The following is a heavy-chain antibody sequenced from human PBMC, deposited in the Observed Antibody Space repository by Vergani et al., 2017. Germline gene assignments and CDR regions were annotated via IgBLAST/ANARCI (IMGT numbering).Heavy chain of an antibody. CDR3: AREGAMVRGEDYYYMDV. J-gene: IGHJ6*03. D-gene: IGHD3-10*01. V-gene: IGHV4-31*03. Sequence: QVQLQESGPGLVKPSQTLSLTCTVSGGSISSGSYYWSWIRQHPGKGLEWIGYIYYSGSTYYNPSLKSRVTISVDTSKNQFSLKLSSVTAADTAVYYCAREGAMVRGEDYYYMDVWGKGTTVTVSS. CDR1: GGSISSGSYY. CDR2: IYYSGST.